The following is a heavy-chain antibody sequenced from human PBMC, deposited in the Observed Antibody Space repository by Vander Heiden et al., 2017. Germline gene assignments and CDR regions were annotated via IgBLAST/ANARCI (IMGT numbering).Heavy chain of an antibody. D-gene: IGHD2-8*02. CDR1: GFIFSDYG. V-gene: IGHV3-30*18. J-gene: IGHJ3*02. CDR3: SKERRALVRDAFDI. CDR2: ISDDGRNK. Sequence: QVQLVESGGGVVQPGGSLRLSCAASGFIFSDYGMHWVRQAPGKGLEWVAVISDDGRNKFYAESVKGRFTISRDISKNTLYLQMNSLRAEDTAVYHCSKERRALVRDAFDIWGQGTMVTVSS.